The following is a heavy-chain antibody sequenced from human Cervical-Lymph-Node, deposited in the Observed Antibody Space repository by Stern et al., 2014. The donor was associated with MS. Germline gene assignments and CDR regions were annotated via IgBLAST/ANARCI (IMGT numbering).Heavy chain of an antibody. Sequence: VQLVESGGAEVQPGRSLRLSCAASGFTFSSYGMHWVRQAPGKGLEWETFISYDGNHKYYAASVKGRFTISRDNSKNTLHLQMNSVTPDDTAIYYCARDYEDTSMLFDHWGQGTLVTVSS. CDR1: GFTFSSYG. D-gene: IGHD2-8*01. J-gene: IGHJ4*02. CDR2: ISYDGNHK. V-gene: IGHV3-30*03. CDR3: ARDYEDTSMLFDH.